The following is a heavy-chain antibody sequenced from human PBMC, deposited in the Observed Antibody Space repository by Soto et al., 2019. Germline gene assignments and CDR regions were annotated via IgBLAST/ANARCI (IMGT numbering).Heavy chain of an antibody. CDR2: ISYDGTNK. CDR1: GFDFKTYT. V-gene: IGHV3-30-3*01. Sequence: QVHLVESGGGVVQPGRSLRLSCAASGFDFKTYTMHWVRQAPGKGLEWVAVISYDGTNKNYGDSVRGRFTVSRDNFNNTVFLQMNSLRPEDTAVYFCARDRLWLRSITSCPDYWGQGSQVTVSS. CDR3: ARDRLWLRSITSCPDY. J-gene: IGHJ4*02. D-gene: IGHD2-2*01.